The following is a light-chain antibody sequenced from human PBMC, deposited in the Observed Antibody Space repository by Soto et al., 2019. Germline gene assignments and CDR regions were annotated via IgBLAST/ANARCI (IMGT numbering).Light chain of an antibody. CDR1: SSDVGSYNR. V-gene: IGLV2-18*02. J-gene: IGLJ3*02. CDR3: SSFTSSNTWV. CDR2: EVS. Sequence: QSALTQPPSVSGSPGQSVTISCTGTSSDVGSYNRVSWYQQPPGTAPKLMIYEVSNRPSGVPDRFFGSKFGNTASLTISGLQAEDEADYYCSSFTSSNTWVFGGGTKVTVL.